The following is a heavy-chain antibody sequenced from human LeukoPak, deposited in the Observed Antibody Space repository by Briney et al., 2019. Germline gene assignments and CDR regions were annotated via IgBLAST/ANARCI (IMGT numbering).Heavy chain of an antibody. CDR1: GFTVSSNY. CDR2: IYSGGST. V-gene: IGHV3-66*01. CDR3: ARAEGTAAAGTYSLDY. J-gene: IGHJ4*02. D-gene: IGHD6-13*01. Sequence: GGSLRLSCAASGFTVSSNYMSWVRQAPGKGLEWVSVIYSGGSTYYADSVKGRFTISRDNSKNTLYLQMNSLRAEDTAVYYCARAEGTAAAGTYSLDYWGQGTLATVSS.